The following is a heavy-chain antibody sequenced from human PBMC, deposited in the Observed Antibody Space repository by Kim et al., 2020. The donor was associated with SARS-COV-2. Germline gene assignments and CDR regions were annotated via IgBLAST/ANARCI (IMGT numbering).Heavy chain of an antibody. Sequence: GGSLRLSCAASGFTLSDYWMHWVRQAPGKGLEWVSRISIDGSTTNYADSVKGRFTISRDNAKNTLYLQMNSLRVEDTAIYYCGRGMYSGTYIYFDY. D-gene: IGHD1-26*01. CDR2: ISIDGSTT. V-gene: IGHV3-74*01. CDR1: GFTLSDYW. CDR3: GRGMYSGTYIYFDY. J-gene: IGHJ4*01.